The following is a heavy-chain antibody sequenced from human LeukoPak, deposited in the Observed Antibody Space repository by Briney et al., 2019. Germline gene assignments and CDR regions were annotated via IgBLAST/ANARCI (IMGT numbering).Heavy chain of an antibody. D-gene: IGHD3-10*01. CDR1: GFTFSSYT. CDR2: ISYDGSNK. J-gene: IGHJ4*02. V-gene: IGHV3-30*18. Sequence: GGSLRLSCAASGFTFSSYTMNWVRQAPGKGLEWVAVISYDGSNKYYADSVKGRFTISRDNSKNTLYLQMNSLRAEDTAVYYCAKGEDMVRGVNYFDYWGQGTLVTVSS. CDR3: AKGEDMVRGVNYFDY.